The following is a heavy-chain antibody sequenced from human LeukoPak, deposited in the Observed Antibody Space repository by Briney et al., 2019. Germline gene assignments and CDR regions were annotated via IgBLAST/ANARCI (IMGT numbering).Heavy chain of an antibody. CDR2: ISSSSSYI. CDR1: GFTFSSYS. D-gene: IGHD3-10*01. V-gene: IGHV3-21*01. J-gene: IGHJ4*02. Sequence: PGGSLRLSCAASGFTFSSYSMNWVRQAPGKGLEWVSSISSSSSYIYYADSVKGRFTISRDNAKNSLYLQMNSLRAEDTAVYYCARDPPTRFGELLFVFDYWGQGTLVTVSS. CDR3: ARDPPTRFGELLFVFDY.